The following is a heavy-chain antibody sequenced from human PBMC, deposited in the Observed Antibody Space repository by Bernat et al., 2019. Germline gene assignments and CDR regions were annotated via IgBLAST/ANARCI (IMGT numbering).Heavy chain of an antibody. CDR2: ISSSGSTI. D-gene: IGHD4-11*01. V-gene: IGHV3-11*01. J-gene: IGHJ6*03. Sequence: VQLVESGGGLVKPGGSLRLSCAASGFTFSDYYMSWIRQAPGKGLEWVSYISSSGSTIYYADSVKGRFTISRDNAKNSLYLQMNSLRAEDTAVYYCASTWVTTYNYYYYMDVWGKGTTVTVSS. CDR3: ASTWVTTYNYYYYMDV. CDR1: GFTFSDYY.